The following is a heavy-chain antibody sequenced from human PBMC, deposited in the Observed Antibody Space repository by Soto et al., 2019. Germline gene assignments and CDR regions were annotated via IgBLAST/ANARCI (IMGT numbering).Heavy chain of an antibody. D-gene: IGHD4-4*01. CDR3: AKDAMTTVITSGFDY. J-gene: IGHJ4*02. Sequence: GGSLRLSCAASRFTFDDYAMHWVRQAPGKGLERVSGISWNSGSINYADSVKGRFTISRDNAKNSLYLQMNSLRAEDTALYYCAKDAMTTVITSGFDYWGQGTLVTVS. V-gene: IGHV3-9*01. CDR1: RFTFDDYA. CDR2: ISWNSGSI.